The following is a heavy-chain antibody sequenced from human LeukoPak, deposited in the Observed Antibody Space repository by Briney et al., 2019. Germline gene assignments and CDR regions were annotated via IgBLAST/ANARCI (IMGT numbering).Heavy chain of an antibody. CDR3: ARLYSGSYPPGY. D-gene: IGHD1-26*01. CDR1: GFTFSSYE. CDR2: ISSSGSTI. V-gene: IGHV3-48*03. J-gene: IGHJ4*02. Sequence: GGSLRLSCAASGFTFSSYEMNWVRQAPGKGLEWVPYISSSGSTIYYADSVKGRFTISRDNAKNSLYLQMNSLRAEDTAVYYCARLYSGSYPPGYWGQGTLVTVSS.